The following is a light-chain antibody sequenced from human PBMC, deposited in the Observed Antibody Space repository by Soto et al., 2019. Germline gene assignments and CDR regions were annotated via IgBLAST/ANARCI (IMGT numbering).Light chain of an antibody. CDR2: CAS. V-gene: IGKV3-15*01. J-gene: IGKJ5*01. CDR3: QQYNNWPPIT. Sequence: EIVMTQSPATLSVSPGERAKISCRASPSVSSDLAWYHPKPCHAPSLLIYCASTRATGIPARFSGSGSATEFTLTISXLQSEDFAVYYCQQYNNWPPITFGQGTRLEIK. CDR1: PSVSSD.